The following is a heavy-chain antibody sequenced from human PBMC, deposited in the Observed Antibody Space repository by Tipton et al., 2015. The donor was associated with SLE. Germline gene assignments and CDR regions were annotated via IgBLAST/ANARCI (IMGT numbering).Heavy chain of an antibody. J-gene: IGHJ4*02. CDR1: GGSISSGGYY. V-gene: IGHV4-31*03. D-gene: IGHD6-19*01. Sequence: TLSLTCTVSGGSISSGGYYWTWIRQYPGKGLEWIGYIYYSGSTYYNPSLKSRVTISVDTSMNQFSLKLSSVTAADTAVYYCARGVLPYRSGAFDYWGQGTQVTVSS. CDR3: ARGVLPYRSGAFDY. CDR2: IYYSGST.